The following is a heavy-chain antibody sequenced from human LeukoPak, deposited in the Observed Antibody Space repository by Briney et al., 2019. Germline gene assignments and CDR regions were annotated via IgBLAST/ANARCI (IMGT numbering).Heavy chain of an antibody. CDR1: GFTFRSYA. CDR3: AKDDYGPTDY. J-gene: IGHJ4*02. D-gene: IGHD4-17*01. CDR2: ISYDGDDGSNI. Sequence: PGGSLRLSCAASGFTFRSYAMHWVRQAPGKGLEWVAVISYDGDDGSNIYYADSVKGRFTISRDNSKSTLYLQMNSLRAEDTAVYYCAKDDYGPTDYWGQGTLVTVSS. V-gene: IGHV3-30-3*01.